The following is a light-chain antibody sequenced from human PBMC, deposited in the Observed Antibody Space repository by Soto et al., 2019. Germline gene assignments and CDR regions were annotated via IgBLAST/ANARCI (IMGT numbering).Light chain of an antibody. CDR1: SGHSSYT. V-gene: IGLV4-69*01. J-gene: IGLJ3*02. CDR2: LNSDGSH. Sequence: QLVLTQSPSASASLVASVKLTCTLSSGHSSYTIAWHQQQPEKGPRYLMTLNSDGSHSKGDVIPDRFSGSSSGAERYLSISSLQSEDEADYYCQTWGTGIEVFGGGTKLTVL. CDR3: QTWGTGIEV.